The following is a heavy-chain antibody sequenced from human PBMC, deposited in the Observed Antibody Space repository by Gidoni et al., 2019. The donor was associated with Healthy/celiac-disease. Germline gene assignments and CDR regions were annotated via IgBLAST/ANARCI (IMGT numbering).Heavy chain of an antibody. J-gene: IGHJ4*02. CDR3: ARASADDYFDY. V-gene: IGHV3-30*04. Sequence: QVQLVESGGGVVQPGRSLRLSCAASGFTFSSYAMHWVRQAPGKGLEWVAVISYDGSNKYYADSVKGRFTISRDNSKNTLYLQMTSLRAEDTAVYFCARASADDYFDYWGLGTLVTVSS. CDR2: ISYDGSNK. D-gene: IGHD2-2*01. CDR1: GFTFSSYA.